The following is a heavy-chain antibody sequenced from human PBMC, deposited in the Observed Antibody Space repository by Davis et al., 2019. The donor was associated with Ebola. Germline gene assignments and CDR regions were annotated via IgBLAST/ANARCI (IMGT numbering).Heavy chain of an antibody. CDR2: IYFGDSDT. V-gene: IGHV5-51*01. J-gene: IGHJ4*02. CDR1: GNNFSNYW. D-gene: IGHD5-12*01. Sequence: GESLKISCKDSGNNFSNYWVAWLRQMPGKGLELMGLIYFGDSDTIYSPSFQGQVTFSVDKSITTAYLQWSSLKASDTAMYYCARRRIIHDVATNDYFDYWGQGTLVTVSS. CDR3: ARRRIIHDVATNDYFDY.